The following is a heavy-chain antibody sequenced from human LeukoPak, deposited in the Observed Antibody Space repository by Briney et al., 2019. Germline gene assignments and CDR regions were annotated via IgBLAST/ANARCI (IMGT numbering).Heavy chain of an antibody. D-gene: IGHD1-26*01. CDR3: ARGQTIVGATGDF. CDR2: INHSGST. CDR1: GGSFSGYY. V-gene: IGHV4-34*01. Sequence: PSETLSLTCAVYGGSFSGYYWSWIRQPPGKGLEWIGEINHSGSTNYNPSLKSRVTISVDTSKNQLSLKLSSVTAADTAVYYCARGQTIVGATGDFWGQGTLVTVSS. J-gene: IGHJ4*02.